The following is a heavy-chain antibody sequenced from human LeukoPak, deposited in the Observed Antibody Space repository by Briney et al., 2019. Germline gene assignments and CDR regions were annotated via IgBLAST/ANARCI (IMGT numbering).Heavy chain of an antibody. V-gene: IGHV4-34*01. CDR2: INHSGST. J-gene: IGHJ4*02. CDR3: ARESPSYSSSSRGYLRDY. CDR1: GGSFSGYY. D-gene: IGHD6-6*01. Sequence: SETLSLTCAVYGGSFSGYYWSWIRQPPGKGLEWTGEINHSGSTNYNPSLKSRVTISVDTSKNQFSLKLSSVTAADTAVYYCARESPSYSSSSRGYLRDYWGQGTLVTVSS.